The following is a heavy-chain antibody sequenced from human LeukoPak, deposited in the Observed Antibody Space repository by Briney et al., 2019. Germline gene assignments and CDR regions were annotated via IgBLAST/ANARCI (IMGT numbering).Heavy chain of an antibody. CDR2: IYYSGST. CDR3: AREMYYYDSSGYLAKTGFDY. J-gene: IGHJ4*02. CDR1: GGSISSYC. V-gene: IGHV4-59*01. D-gene: IGHD3-22*01. Sequence: SETLSLTCTVSGGSISSYCWSWIRQPPGKGLEWIGYIYYSGSTNYNPSLKSRVTISVDTSKNQFSLKLSSVTAADTAVYYCAREMYYYDSSGYLAKTGFDYWGQGTLVTVSS.